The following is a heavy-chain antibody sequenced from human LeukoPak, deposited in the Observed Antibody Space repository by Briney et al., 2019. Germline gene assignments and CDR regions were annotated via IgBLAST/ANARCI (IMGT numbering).Heavy chain of an antibody. Sequence: GGSLRLSCAASGFTFSSYWMSWVRQAPGKGLEWVANIKQDGNEKYYVDSVKGRFTISRDNAKNSLYLQMNSLRAEDTAVYYCARGNYYYDSSGYFYWGQGTLVTVSS. CDR1: GFTFSSYW. CDR2: IKQDGNEK. D-gene: IGHD3-22*01. CDR3: ARGNYYYDSSGYFY. V-gene: IGHV3-7*01. J-gene: IGHJ4*02.